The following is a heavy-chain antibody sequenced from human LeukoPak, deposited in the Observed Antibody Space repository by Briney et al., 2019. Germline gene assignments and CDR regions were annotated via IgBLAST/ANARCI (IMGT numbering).Heavy chain of an antibody. V-gene: IGHV3-9*01. CDR1: GFAFAAYA. CDR3: AKDMGDSSGYQTNWFDP. D-gene: IGHD3-22*01. J-gene: IGHJ5*02. Sequence: GRSLRPSCAASGFAFAAYAMHWVRQAPGKGLEWVSGISWNSGSIGYADSVKGRFTISRDNAKNSLYLQMNSLRAEDTALYYVAKDMGDSSGYQTNWFDPWGQGTLVTVSS. CDR2: ISWNSGSI.